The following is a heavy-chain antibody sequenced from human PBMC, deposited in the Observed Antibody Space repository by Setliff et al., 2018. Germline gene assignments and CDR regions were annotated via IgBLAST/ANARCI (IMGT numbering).Heavy chain of an antibody. D-gene: IGHD2-21*02. J-gene: IGHJ6*03. Sequence: GGSLRLSCAASGFTFSIYSMNWVRQAPGKGLEWISYTSSGSNSIYYADSVMGRFTISRDNDRSFLYLQMNRLRPEDTAVYYCAKSGGDHCCPLYHHYYMDVWGTGTTVTVSS. CDR3: AKSGGDHCCPLYHHYYMDV. V-gene: IGHV3-48*01. CDR2: TSSGSNSI. CDR1: GFTFSIYS.